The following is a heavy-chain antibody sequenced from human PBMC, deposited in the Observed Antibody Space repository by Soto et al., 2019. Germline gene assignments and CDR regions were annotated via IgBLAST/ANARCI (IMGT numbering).Heavy chain of an antibody. D-gene: IGHD3-16*01. CDR1: GASIRSYH. Sequence: QVQLQESGPGLVKPSETLSLTCAVSGASIRSYHWSWIRQPAGKGLEWIGRMQHTGNTNSNPSLKSRVTMSVDTSKNQISLTMTSVTAAATAVYFCAKDVSSRRWFDPWGQGILVIVSS. CDR2: MQHTGNT. CDR3: AKDVSSRRWFDP. J-gene: IGHJ5*02. V-gene: IGHV4-4*07.